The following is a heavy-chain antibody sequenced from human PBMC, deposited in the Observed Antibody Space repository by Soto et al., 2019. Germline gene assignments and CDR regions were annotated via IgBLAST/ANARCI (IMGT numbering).Heavy chain of an antibody. CDR2: ISYDGSNK. Sequence: QTXGSLRLSCAAAGFTFSSYAMHWVRQAPGKGLEWVAVISYDGSNKYYADSVKGRFTISRDNSKNTLYLQMNSLRAEDTAVYYCARVFAADYYGSGSTMAWGQGSLATVSS. V-gene: IGHV3-30-3*01. CDR1: GFTFSSYA. J-gene: IGHJ4*02. D-gene: IGHD3-10*01. CDR3: ARVFAADYYGSGSTMA.